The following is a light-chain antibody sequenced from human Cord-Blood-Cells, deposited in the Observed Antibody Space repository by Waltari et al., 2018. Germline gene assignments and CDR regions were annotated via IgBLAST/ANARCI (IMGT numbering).Light chain of an antibody. V-gene: IGLV2-14*03. CDR1: SSDGGGSNY. CDR3: SAYTSSSTLV. J-gene: IGLJ3*02. CDR2: DVS. Sequence: QSALTQPASVSGSPGQSITISCPGTSSDGGGSNYVSWYQPHPGKAPKLMIYDVSNPTSGGSNRFSGSKSGNMASLTISGLQAEDEADYYCSAYTSSSTLVFGGGTKLTVL.